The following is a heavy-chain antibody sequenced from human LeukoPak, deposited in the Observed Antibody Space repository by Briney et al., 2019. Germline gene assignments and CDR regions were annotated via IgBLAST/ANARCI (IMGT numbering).Heavy chain of an antibody. Sequence: GASVKVSCKASGYTFTSYDINWVRQATGQGLEWMGWMNPNSGNTGYAQKFQGRVTITADKSTSTAYMELSSLRSEDTAVYYCARAFYPSYDSSGYYYGSFDYWGQGTLVTVSS. D-gene: IGHD3-22*01. CDR1: GYTFTSYD. CDR3: ARAFYPSYDSSGYYYGSFDY. CDR2: MNPNSGNT. V-gene: IGHV1-8*01. J-gene: IGHJ4*02.